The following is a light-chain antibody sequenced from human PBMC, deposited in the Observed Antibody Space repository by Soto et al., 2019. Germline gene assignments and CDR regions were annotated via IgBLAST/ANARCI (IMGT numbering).Light chain of an antibody. CDR2: DAS. CDR1: QNINRR. V-gene: IGKV1-5*01. Sequence: DIPMTQSPSTLSASVGDRVTITCRASQNINRRLAWYQQKPGKAPNLLIYDASSLESGVPARFSGGGSGTEFTLTISRLEPEDFAVYYCQQYGGSPRTFGQGTKVEIK. CDR3: QQYGGSPRT. J-gene: IGKJ1*01.